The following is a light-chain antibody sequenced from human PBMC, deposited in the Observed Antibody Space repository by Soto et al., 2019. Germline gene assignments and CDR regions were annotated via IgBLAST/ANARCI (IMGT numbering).Light chain of an antibody. Sequence: SVLAQPPSVSGSPGQSVTISCTGTSTDFVGYNRVSWYQQPPGTAPKLMIYEVSKRPSGVPDRFSGSKSGNTASLTISGLQAADEADYYCSSYAGSSNVFGTGTKVTVL. V-gene: IGLV2-18*02. CDR2: EVS. CDR1: STDFVGYNR. CDR3: SSYAGSSNV. J-gene: IGLJ1*01.